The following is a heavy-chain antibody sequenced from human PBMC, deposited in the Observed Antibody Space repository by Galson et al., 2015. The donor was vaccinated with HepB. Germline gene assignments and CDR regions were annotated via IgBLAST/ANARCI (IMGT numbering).Heavy chain of an antibody. CDR1: GFTFSSYG. CDR3: AKDVYFGNWVPVGEGSGFDY. D-gene: IGHD3-10*01. V-gene: IGHV3-30*18. J-gene: IGHJ4*02. CDR2: ISYDGSKK. Sequence: SLRLSCAASGFTFSSYGMHWVRQAPGKGLEWVAVISYDGSKKNYADSVKGRFTISRDNSKNTLYLQMNSLRAEDTAVYYCAKDVYFGNWVPVGEGSGFDYWGQGTLVTVSS.